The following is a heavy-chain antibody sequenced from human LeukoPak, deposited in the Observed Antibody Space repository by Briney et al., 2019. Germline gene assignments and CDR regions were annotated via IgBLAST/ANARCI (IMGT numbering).Heavy chain of an antibody. V-gene: IGHV3-7*01. CDR3: ARDSRIVGATGGSDY. Sequence: GGSLRLSCAASGFTFSIYWMSGVRQAPGKGLEWVPNIKQDGSEKNYVDSVKGRFTISRDNAKNSLYLQMNSLRVEDTAVYYCARDSRIVGATGGSDYWGQGSLVTVSS. CDR1: GFTFSIYW. D-gene: IGHD1-26*01. J-gene: IGHJ4*02. CDR2: IKQDGSEK.